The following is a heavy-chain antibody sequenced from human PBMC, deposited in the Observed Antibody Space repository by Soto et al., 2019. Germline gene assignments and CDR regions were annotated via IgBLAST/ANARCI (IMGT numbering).Heavy chain of an antibody. Sequence: EVQLVESGGGLVQPGGSLRLSCAASGFIFSSYSMNWVRQAPGKGLEWVSFISSSSSTIYYADSVKGRFTISRDNAKNSLSLQMTSLRDEDTAVYYCARDASPYTTSWYYFDYWGKGTLVTVSS. J-gene: IGHJ4*02. V-gene: IGHV3-48*02. CDR3: ARDASPYTTSWYYFDY. CDR2: ISSSSSTI. CDR1: GFIFSSYS. D-gene: IGHD3-16*01.